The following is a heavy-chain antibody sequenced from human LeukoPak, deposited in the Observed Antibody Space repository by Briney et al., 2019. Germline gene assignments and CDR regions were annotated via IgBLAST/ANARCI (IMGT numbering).Heavy chain of an antibody. CDR1: GGSISSYY. V-gene: IGHV4-59*01. CDR2: IYYSGST. D-gene: IGHD1-14*01. J-gene: IGHJ3*02. CDR3: ARSRIGPDDAFDI. Sequence: PSETLSLTCTVSGGSISSYYWSWIRQPPGEGLEWIGYIYYSGSTNYNPSLKSRVTISVDTSKNQFSLKLSSVTAADTAVYYCARSRIGPDDAFDIWGQGTMVTVSS.